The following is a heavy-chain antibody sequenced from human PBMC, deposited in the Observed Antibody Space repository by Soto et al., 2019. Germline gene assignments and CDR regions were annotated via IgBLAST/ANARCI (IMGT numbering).Heavy chain of an antibody. CDR1: GGSISSGDYY. J-gene: IGHJ4*02. D-gene: IGHD5-12*01. V-gene: IGHV4-30-4*08. CDR2: IYYSGVT. CDR3: ASLESGFVSGYYSFDY. Sequence: SETLSLTCTVSGGSISSGDYYWSWIRQPPGKGLEWIGYIYYSGVTYYSPSLKSRLTISLDTSRTQFSLNLASVTAADTAVYYCASLESGFVSGYYSFDYWGQGTLVTVSS.